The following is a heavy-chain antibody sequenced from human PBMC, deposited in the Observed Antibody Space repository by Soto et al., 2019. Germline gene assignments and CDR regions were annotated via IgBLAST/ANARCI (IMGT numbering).Heavy chain of an antibody. V-gene: IGHV4-31*03. D-gene: IGHD3-10*01. CDR1: GGSISSGSYY. CDR2: IYYSGST. CDR3: ARVGTMVRGVITAFDY. J-gene: IGHJ4*02. Sequence: QVQLQESGPGLVKPSQTLSLTCTVSGGSISSGSYYWSWIRQHPGKGLEWIGYIYYSGSTYYNPSLKSRVTISVDMSKNQFSLKLSSVTAADTAVYYCARVGTMVRGVITAFDYWGQGTLVTVSS.